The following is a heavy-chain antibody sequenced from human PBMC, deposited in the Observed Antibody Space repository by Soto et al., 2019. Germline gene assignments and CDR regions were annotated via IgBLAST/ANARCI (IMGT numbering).Heavy chain of an antibody. Sequence: QVQLQESGPGLVEPSQTLSLVCSVSGDPLSYGGYYWSWVPQSPGKALEWIGVVSQTWATYYHPSLESLFTMAVDMSKNEFSWRLTSVTAADTASGYCAREGHSSWEWLDPWGQGILVTVSS. D-gene: IGHD2-2*01. V-gene: IGHV4-31*01. CDR3: AREGHSSWEWLDP. CDR1: GDPLSYGGYY. CDR2: VSQTWAT. J-gene: IGHJ5*02.